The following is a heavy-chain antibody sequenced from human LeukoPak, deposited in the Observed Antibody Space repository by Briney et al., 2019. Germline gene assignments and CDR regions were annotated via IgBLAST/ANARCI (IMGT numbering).Heavy chain of an antibody. J-gene: IGHJ4*02. V-gene: IGHV1-58*01. CDR3: ARVGAYCTSTSCLDY. D-gene: IGHD2-2*01. CDR1: GFTFTSSA. Sequence: SVKVSCKASGFTFTSSAVQWVRQARGQRLEWIGWIVVGSGNTNYAQKFQERVTITRDMSTSTAYMELRSLTSDDTAVYYCARVGAYCTSTSCLDYWGQGTLVTVSS. CDR2: IVVGSGNT.